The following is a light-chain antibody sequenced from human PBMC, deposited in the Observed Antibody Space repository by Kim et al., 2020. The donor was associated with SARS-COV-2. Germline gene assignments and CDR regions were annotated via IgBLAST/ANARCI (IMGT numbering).Light chain of an antibody. V-gene: IGKV1-5*03. CDR1: QSISRW. CDR3: QQCISYSRT. J-gene: IGKJ1*01. Sequence: VWERVPITCRGSQSISRWLGWYKQKPEKAPMLLIYKATSLGKGVPSRFYGGGYGTEFTLTHRRVRPDDFANYYCQQCISYSRTFGQGTKV. CDR2: KAT.